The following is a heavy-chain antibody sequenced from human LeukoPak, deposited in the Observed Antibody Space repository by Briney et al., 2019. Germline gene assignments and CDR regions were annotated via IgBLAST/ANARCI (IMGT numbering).Heavy chain of an antibody. V-gene: IGHV3-30*03. D-gene: IGHD3-10*01. CDR3: TTSWPKVREGDQ. CDR2: ISYDGSNK. J-gene: IGHJ4*02. CDR1: GFTFSSYG. Sequence: GRSLRLSCAASGFTFSSYGMHWVRQAPGKGLEWVAVISYDGSNKYYADSVKGRFTISRDNSKNTLYLQMNSLRVEDTAVYYCTTSWPKVREGDQWGQGTLVTVS.